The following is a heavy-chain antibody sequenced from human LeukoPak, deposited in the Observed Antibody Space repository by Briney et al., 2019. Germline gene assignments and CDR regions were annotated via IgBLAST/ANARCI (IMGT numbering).Heavy chain of an antibody. V-gene: IGHV3-21*01. CDR3: ARGGKVDTAMVPDY. J-gene: IGHJ4*02. CDR1: GFTFSSYS. D-gene: IGHD5-18*01. CDR2: ISSSSSYI. Sequence: GGSLRLSCAASGFTFSSYSMNWVRQAPGKGLEWVSSISSSSSYIYYADSVRGRFTISRDNAKNSLYLQMNSLRAEDTAVYYCARGGKVDTAMVPDYWGQGTLVTVSS.